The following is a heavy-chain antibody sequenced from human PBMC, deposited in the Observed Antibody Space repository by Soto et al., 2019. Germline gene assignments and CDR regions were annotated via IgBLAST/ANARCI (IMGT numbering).Heavy chain of an antibody. J-gene: IGHJ4*02. D-gene: IGHD3-10*01. CDR1: GFTFSSYA. V-gene: IGHV3-23*01. Sequence: EVQLLESGGGLVQPGGSLRLSCAASGFTFSSYAMSWVRQAPGKGLEWVSAISGSGGSTYYADSVKGRFTISRDNSKNTLDLQMNSLRAEDTAVYYCAKGVGGLLWFGEPTFDYWGQGTLVTVSS. CDR3: AKGVGGLLWFGEPTFDY. CDR2: ISGSGGST.